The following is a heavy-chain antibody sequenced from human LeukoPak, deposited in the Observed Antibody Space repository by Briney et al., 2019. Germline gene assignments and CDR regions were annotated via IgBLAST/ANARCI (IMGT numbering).Heavy chain of an antibody. J-gene: IGHJ3*02. CDR3: ARDDSDYDDAFLI. D-gene: IGHD5-12*01. Sequence: SETLSLTCSVSGGSVAPYYWNWLRQSPGKGLEWLGYIHYSGSTNYNPSLESRVTISVDTSRNQFSLKLNSVTAADTAVYYCARDDSDYDDAFLIWGQETMVSVSS. V-gene: IGHV4-59*02. CDR1: GGSVAPYY. CDR2: IHYSGST.